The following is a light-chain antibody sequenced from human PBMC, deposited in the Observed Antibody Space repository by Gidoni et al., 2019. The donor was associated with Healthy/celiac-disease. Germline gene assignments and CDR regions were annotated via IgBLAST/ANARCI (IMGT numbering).Light chain of an antibody. CDR1: QRVSSH. CDR2: GES. CDR3: QQYNSWPQWT. V-gene: IGKV3-15*01. J-gene: IGKJ1*01. Sequence: EIVMTPSPATLSLSPGERATLSCRASQRVSSHLAWYQQKPGQAPRLLIYGESTRATGIPARFSGSGSGTEFTLTISSLQYEDFAVYYCQQYNSWPQWTFGQXTKVEIK.